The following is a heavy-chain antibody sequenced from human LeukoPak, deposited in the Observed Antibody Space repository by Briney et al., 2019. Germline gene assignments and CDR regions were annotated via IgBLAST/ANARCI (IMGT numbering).Heavy chain of an antibody. V-gene: IGHV4-59*01. Sequence: SETLSLTCTVSGGSISSYYWSWIRQPPGKGLEWIGYIYYSGSTNYNPPLKSRVTISVDTSKNQFSLKLSSVTAADTAVYYCASLVVRGAGGSIDYWGQGTLVTVSS. D-gene: IGHD1-26*01. CDR2: IYYSGST. CDR1: GGSISSYY. CDR3: ASLVVRGAGGSIDY. J-gene: IGHJ4*02.